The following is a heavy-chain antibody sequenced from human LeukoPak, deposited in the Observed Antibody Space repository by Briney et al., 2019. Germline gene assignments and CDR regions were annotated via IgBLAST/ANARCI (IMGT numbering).Heavy chain of an antibody. CDR2: INHSGST. D-gene: IGHD6-19*01. Sequence: PSETLSLTCAVYGGSFSGYYWSWIRQPPGKGLEWIGEINHSGSTNYNPSLKSRVTISVDTSKNQFSLKLSSVTAADTAVYYCARLFYSSGWYVGYWGQGTLVTVSS. V-gene: IGHV4-34*01. CDR1: GGSFSGYY. CDR3: ARLFYSSGWYVGY. J-gene: IGHJ4*02.